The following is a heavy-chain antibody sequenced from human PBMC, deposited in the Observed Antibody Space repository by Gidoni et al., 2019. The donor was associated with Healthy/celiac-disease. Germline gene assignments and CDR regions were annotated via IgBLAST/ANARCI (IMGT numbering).Heavy chain of an antibody. Sequence: LPHSRAGVTKPGTSLRIPWKGSGYCFTSYWISWVRQMPGKGLEWMGRIGPGDSYTNYSPSFQGHVTISADKCIGTAYLQWSSLKAPDTAMYYCARQGYSGESWFDPWGQGTLVTVSS. CDR2: IGPGDSYT. CDR1: GYCFTSYW. D-gene: IGHD1-26*01. V-gene: IGHV5-10-1*01. CDR3: ARQGYSGESWFDP. J-gene: IGHJ5*02.